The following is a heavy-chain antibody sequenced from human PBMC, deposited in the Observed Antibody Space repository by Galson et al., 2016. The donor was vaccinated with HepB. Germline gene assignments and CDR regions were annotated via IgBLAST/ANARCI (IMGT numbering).Heavy chain of an antibody. CDR2: ISYDGSKK. D-gene: IGHD6-19*01. J-gene: IGHJ1*01. CDR3: AGAVTGYFHH. Sequence: SLRLSCATSGLTFSSYAMVWVRQAPGKGLEWVTVISYDGSKKYYADSVKGRLTISRDNSKNTLYLQMNSLTAEDTAVYYCAGAVTGYFHHWGQGTLVTVSS. CDR1: GLTFSSYA. V-gene: IGHV3-30-3*01.